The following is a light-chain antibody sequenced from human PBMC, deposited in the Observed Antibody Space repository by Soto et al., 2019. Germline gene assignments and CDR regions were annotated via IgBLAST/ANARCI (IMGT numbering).Light chain of an antibody. CDR2: NNN. CDR3: AAWEDSLNGVV. V-gene: IGLV1-44*01. Sequence: QSVLTQPPSASGTPGKRVTISCSGASSNIGSNTVNWYQHLPGTAPKLLMYNNNQRPSGVPDRFSGSKSGTSGSLAISGLQSEDEADYYCAAWEDSLNGVVFGGGTKLTVL. J-gene: IGLJ2*01. CDR1: SSNIGSNT.